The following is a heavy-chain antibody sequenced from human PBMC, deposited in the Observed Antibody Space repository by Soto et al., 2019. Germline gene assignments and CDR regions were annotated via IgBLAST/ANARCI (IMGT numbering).Heavy chain of an antibody. D-gene: IGHD3-10*01. CDR2: ISGSGGST. Sequence: GGSLRLSCAASGFTFSSYAMSWVRQAPGKGLEWVSAISGSGGSTYYADSVKGRFTISRDNSKNTLYLQMNSLRAEDTAVYYCAKVAGPYYYGSGSYYKGFDYWGQGTLVTVSS. CDR3: AKVAGPYYYGSGSYYKGFDY. CDR1: GFTFSSYA. J-gene: IGHJ4*02. V-gene: IGHV3-23*01.